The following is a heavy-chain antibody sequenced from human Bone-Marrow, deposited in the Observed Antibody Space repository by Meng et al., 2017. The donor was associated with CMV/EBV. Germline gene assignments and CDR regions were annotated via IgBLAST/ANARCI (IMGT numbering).Heavy chain of an antibody. Sequence: SETLSLTCTVSGGSISSSSYYWGWIRQPPGKGLEWIGSIYYSGSTYYNPSLKSRVTISVDTSKNQFSLKLSSVTAADTAVYYCARVPEGDFWSGYGWFDPWGQGTLVTVSS. CDR3: ARVPEGDFWSGYGWFDP. CDR2: IYYSGST. V-gene: IGHV4-39*01. D-gene: IGHD3-3*01. J-gene: IGHJ5*02. CDR1: GGSISSSSYY.